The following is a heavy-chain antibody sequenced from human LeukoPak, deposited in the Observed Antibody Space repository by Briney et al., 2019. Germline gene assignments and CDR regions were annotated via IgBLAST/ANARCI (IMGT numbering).Heavy chain of an antibody. V-gene: IGHV3-30-3*01. J-gene: IGHJ3*02. CDR1: GFTLSSYA. Sequence: SGGSLRLPCAASGFTLSSYAMHWVRQAPGKGLEWVAVISYDGSNKYYADSVKGRFTISRDNSKNTLYLQMNSLRAEDTAVYYCARDHHDAFDIWGQGTMVTVSS. CDR3: ARDHHDAFDI. CDR2: ISYDGSNK.